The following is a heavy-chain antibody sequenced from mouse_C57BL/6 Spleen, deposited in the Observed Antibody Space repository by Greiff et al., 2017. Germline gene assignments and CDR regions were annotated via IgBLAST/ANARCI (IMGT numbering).Heavy chain of an antibody. CDR2: IDPSDSYT. Sequence: QVQLQQPGAELVMPGASVKLSCKASGYTFTSYWMHWVKQRPGQGLEWIGEIDPSDSYTNYNQKFKGKSTLTVDKSSSTAYMQLSSLTSEDSAVYYCARKESLWYFDYRGQGTTLTVSS. J-gene: IGHJ2*01. D-gene: IGHD1-1*01. V-gene: IGHV1-69*01. CDR3: ARKESLWYFDY. CDR1: GYTFTSYW.